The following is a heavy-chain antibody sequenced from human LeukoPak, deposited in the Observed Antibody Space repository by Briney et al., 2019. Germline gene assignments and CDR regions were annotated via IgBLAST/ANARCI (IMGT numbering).Heavy chain of an antibody. D-gene: IGHD2-8*02. CDR3: ARDDVTTNGGVIADSRLFDI. Sequence: GGSLRLSCAASGFIFTNYNFNWVRQAPEKGLEWVSSISGGSTFIYYADSVRGRFTISRDNAKNSLYLQMNSLRGEDTAMYYCARDDVTTNGGVIADSRLFDIWGQGTMVTVSS. V-gene: IGHV3-21*01. J-gene: IGHJ3*02. CDR2: ISGGSTFI. CDR1: GFIFTNYN.